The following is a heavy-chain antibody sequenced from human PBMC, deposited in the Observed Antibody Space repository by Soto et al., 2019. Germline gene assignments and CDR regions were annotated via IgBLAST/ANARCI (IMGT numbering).Heavy chain of an antibody. J-gene: IGHJ5*02. V-gene: IGHV3-30*03. CDR1: GFTFSSYG. Sequence: PGGSLRLSCAASGFTFSSYGMHWVRQAPGKGLEWVAVISYDGGNQNYVDSVKGRFTISRDNSKNTLYLQMNSLRAEDTAVYYCARRGLGQLGFDPWGQGTLVTVSS. CDR2: ISYDGGNQ. D-gene: IGHD6-6*01. CDR3: ARRGLGQLGFDP.